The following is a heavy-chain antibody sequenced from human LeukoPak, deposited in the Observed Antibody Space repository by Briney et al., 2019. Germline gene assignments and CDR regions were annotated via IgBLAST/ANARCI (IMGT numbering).Heavy chain of an antibody. CDR2: ISSSSSYI. J-gene: IGHJ4*02. Sequence: GGSLRLSXAASGFTFSSYSMNWVRQAPGKGLEWVSSISSSSSYIYYADSVKGRFTISRDNAKNSLYLQMNSLRAEDTAVYYCARDMEMATPFDYWGQGTLVTVSS. CDR1: GFTFSSYS. V-gene: IGHV3-21*01. D-gene: IGHD5-24*01. CDR3: ARDMEMATPFDY.